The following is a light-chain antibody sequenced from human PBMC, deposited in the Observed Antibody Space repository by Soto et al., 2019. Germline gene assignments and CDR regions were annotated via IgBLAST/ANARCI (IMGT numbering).Light chain of an antibody. Sequence: IVLTQSPATLSLSPGERATLSCRASQSIGGTYLAWYQQKPGQAPRLLIYGASSRSTGIPDRFRGSGSWADFTLSISRLEPEDVAMYYCQQYGMSPPLTFGGGTKVEIK. CDR2: GAS. CDR3: QQYGMSPPLT. J-gene: IGKJ4*01. V-gene: IGKV3-20*01. CDR1: QSIGGTY.